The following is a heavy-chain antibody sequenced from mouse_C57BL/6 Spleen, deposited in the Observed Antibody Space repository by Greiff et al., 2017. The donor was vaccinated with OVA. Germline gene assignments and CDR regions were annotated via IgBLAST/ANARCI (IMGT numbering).Heavy chain of an antibody. Sequence: EVQVVESGPVLVKPGASVKMSCKASGYTFTDYYMNWVKQSHGKSLEWIGVINPYNGGTSYNQKFKGKATLTVDKSSSTAYMELNSLTSEDSAVYYCASGYAFAYWGQGTLVTVSA. CDR1: GYTFTDYY. CDR2: INPYNGGT. J-gene: IGHJ3*01. CDR3: ASGYAFAY. V-gene: IGHV1-19*01. D-gene: IGHD2-10*02.